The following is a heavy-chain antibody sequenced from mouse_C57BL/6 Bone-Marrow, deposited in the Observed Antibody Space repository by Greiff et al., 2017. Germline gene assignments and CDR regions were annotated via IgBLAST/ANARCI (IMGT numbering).Heavy chain of an antibody. CDR1: GYSFTDYN. J-gene: IGHJ2*01. D-gene: IGHD3-3*01. CDR3: ARGGGLGKYYFDY. V-gene: IGHV1-39*01. Sequence: EVKLMESGPELVKPGASVKISCKASGYSFTDYNMNWVKQSNGKSLEWIGVINPNYGTTSYNQKFKDKATLTVDQSSSTAYMQLNSLTSEDSAVYYCARGGGLGKYYFDYWGQGTTLTDSS. CDR2: INPNYGTT.